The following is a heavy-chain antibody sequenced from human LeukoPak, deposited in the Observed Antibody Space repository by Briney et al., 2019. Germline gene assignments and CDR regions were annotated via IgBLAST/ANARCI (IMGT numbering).Heavy chain of an antibody. CDR3: AKDPRYSSSWYYFDH. J-gene: IGHJ4*02. D-gene: IGHD6-13*01. V-gene: IGHV3-23*01. Sequence: PGGXLRLSCAASGFTFSSYAMSWVRQAPGKGLEWVSAISGSGGSTYYADSVKGGFTISRDNSKNTLYLQMNSLRAEDTAVYYCAKDPRYSSSWYYFDHWGQGTLVTVSS. CDR1: GFTFSSYA. CDR2: ISGSGGST.